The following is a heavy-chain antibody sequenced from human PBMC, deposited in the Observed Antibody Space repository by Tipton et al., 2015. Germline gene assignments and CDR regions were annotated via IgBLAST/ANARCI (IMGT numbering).Heavy chain of an antibody. CDR2: IYYNGNT. CDR1: GDSINDYY. V-gene: IGHV4-59*12. Sequence: TLSLTCNVSGDSINDYYWSWIRQPPGKGLEWIAYIYYNGNTNYNPSLKSRVTMSVDTSKNQFALMLSSVTAADTAVYYCARGPTIAYCLGDCSPAGYFDLWGRGTLVTVSS. J-gene: IGHJ2*01. D-gene: IGHD2-21*02. CDR3: ARGPTIAYCLGDCSPAGYFDL.